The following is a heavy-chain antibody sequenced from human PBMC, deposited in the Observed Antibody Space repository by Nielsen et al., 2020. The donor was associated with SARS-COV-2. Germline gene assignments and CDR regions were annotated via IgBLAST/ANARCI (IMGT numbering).Heavy chain of an antibody. CDR3: ARFEGYCSSTSCTTYCYGMDV. Sequence: GESLTISCAASGFTFSSYWMSWVRQAPGKGLEWVANIKQDGSEKYYVDSVKGRFTISRDNAKNSLYLQRNSLRAEDTAVYYCARFEGYCSSTSCTTYCYGMDVCGTFTTFNFSS. V-gene: IGHV3-7*05. D-gene: IGHD2-2*01. CDR2: IKQDGSEK. CDR1: GFTFSSYW. J-gene: IGHJ6*04.